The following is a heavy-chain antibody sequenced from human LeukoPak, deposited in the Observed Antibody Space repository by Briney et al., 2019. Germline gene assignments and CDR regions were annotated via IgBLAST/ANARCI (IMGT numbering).Heavy chain of an antibody. CDR2: IYYSGST. J-gene: IGHJ6*03. CDR3: ARDRAGFRRTGNYYYMDV. V-gene: IGHV4-39*02. D-gene: IGHD6-19*01. Sequence: SETLSLTCTVSGGSISSSSYYWGWFRHPPGTGLEGIGSIYYSGSTYYNPSLKSRVTISVDTSKNQFSLKLSSVTAAGTAVYYCARDRAGFRRTGNYYYMDVWGKGTTVTVSS. CDR1: GGSISSSSYY.